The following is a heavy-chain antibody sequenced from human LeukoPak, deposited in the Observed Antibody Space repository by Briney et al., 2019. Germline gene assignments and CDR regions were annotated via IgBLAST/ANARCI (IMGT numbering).Heavy chain of an antibody. D-gene: IGHD5-18*01. CDR1: GYTFTSYG. J-gene: IGHJ4*02. CDR2: ISAYNGNT. CDR3: ATELGGYSYGLPVDY. Sequence: ASVKVSCKASGYTFTSYGISWVRQAPGQGLEWMGWISAYNGNTNYAQKLQGRVTMTTDTSTSTAYMELRSLRSDDTAVYYCATELGGYSYGLPVDYWGQGTLVTVSS. V-gene: IGHV1-18*01.